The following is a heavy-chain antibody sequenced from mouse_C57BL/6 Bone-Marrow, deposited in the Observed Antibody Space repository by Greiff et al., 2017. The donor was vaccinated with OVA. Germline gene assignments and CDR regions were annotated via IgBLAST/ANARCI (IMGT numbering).Heavy chain of an antibody. CDR2: IYPRSGNT. Sequence: QVQLKQSGAELARPGASVKLSCKASGYTFTSYGISWVKQRTGQGLEWIGEIYPRSGNTYYNEKFKGKATLPADKSSSTAYMELRSLTSEDSAVYFCARSGTTVVGGDYWGQGTTLTVSS. CDR3: ARSGTTVVGGDY. CDR1: GYTFTSYG. V-gene: IGHV1-81*01. D-gene: IGHD1-1*01. J-gene: IGHJ2*01.